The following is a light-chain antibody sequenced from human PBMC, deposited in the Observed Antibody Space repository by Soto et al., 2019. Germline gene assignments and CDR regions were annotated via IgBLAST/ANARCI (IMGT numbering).Light chain of an antibody. Sequence: DIQMTQSPSSLSASVGDTVTMTCRAGQSIALSVNWYQQKPGKAPKLLIYVAFTLESGVPSRFSGSGSGTEFTLTIRSLQPEDFATYYCQQSFRSPITFGQGTRLE. V-gene: IGKV1-39*01. CDR1: QSIALS. J-gene: IGKJ5*01. CDR2: VAF. CDR3: QQSFRSPIT.